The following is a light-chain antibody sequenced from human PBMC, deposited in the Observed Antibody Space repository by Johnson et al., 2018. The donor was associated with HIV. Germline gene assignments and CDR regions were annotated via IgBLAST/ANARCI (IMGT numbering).Light chain of an antibody. CDR3: GTWDSSLRAGF. Sequence: QSVLTQPPSVSAAPGQKVTISCSGSRSNIGSNFVSWYHQLPGTAPKLLIYENNQRPSGVPDRFSGSKSGTSASLAISGLQAEDEADYYCGTWDSSLRAGFFGTGTKVTVL. CDR2: ENN. V-gene: IGLV1-51*02. J-gene: IGLJ1*01. CDR1: RSNIGSNF.